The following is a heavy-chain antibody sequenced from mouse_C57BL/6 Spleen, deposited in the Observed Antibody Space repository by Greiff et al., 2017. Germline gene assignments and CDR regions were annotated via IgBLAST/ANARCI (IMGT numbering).Heavy chain of an antibody. V-gene: IGHV1-22*01. D-gene: IGHD1-1*01. CDR2: INPNNGGT. CDR1: GYTFTDYN. CDR3: ARRGNYGSSPFDY. Sequence: VQLQQSGPELVKPGASVKMSCKASGYTFTDYNMHWVKQSHGKSLEWIGYINPNNGGTSYNQKFKGKATLTVNKSSSTAYMELRSLTSEDSAVYYCARRGNYGSSPFDYWGQGTTLTVSS. J-gene: IGHJ2*01.